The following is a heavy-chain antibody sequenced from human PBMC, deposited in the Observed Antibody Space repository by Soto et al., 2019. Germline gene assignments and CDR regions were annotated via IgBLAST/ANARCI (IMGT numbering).Heavy chain of an antibody. V-gene: IGHV3-33*01. Sequence: GGSLRLSCAASGFTFSSYGMHWVRQAPGKGLEWVAVIWYDGSNKYYADSVKGRFTISRDNSKNTLYLQMNSLRAEDTAVYYCARDLGYGDYDRYYYYGMDVWGQGTTVTVSS. CDR2: IWYDGSNK. D-gene: IGHD4-17*01. CDR1: GFTFSSYG. J-gene: IGHJ6*02. CDR3: ARDLGYGDYDRYYYYGMDV.